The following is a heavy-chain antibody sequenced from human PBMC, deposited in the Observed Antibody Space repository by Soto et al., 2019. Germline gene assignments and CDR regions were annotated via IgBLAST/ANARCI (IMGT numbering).Heavy chain of an antibody. CDR2: ISSSGSTI. Sequence: VGSLRLSCAASGFTFSSDEMNWVRQAPGNGLEWVSYISSSGSTIYYADSVKGRFTISRDNAKNSLYLQMNSLRAEDTAVYYCARVLTVSSYYYYYGMDVWGQGTTVTVSS. CDR1: GFTFSSDE. V-gene: IGHV3-48*03. CDR3: ARVLTVSSYYYYYGMDV. J-gene: IGHJ6*02. D-gene: IGHD1-20*01.